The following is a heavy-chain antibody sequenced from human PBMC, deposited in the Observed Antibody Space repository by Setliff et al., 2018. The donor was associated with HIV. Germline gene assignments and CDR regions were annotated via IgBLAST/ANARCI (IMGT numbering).Heavy chain of an antibody. CDR1: GGSISSYY. D-gene: IGHD3-10*01. CDR3: SKNSLYLQRNSLRTEDTALYYCAREGGSERMPFFYYYMDV. Sequence: SETLSLTCTVSGGSISSYYWSWIRQPPGKGLEWIGYIYYSGSTNYNPSLKSRVTISVDTSKNQFSLKLISVKGRFTISRDSSKNSLYLQRNSLRTEDTALYYCAREGGSERMPFFYYYMDVWGKGTTVTASS. V-gene: IGHV4-59*01. CDR2: IYYSGST. J-gene: IGHJ6*03.